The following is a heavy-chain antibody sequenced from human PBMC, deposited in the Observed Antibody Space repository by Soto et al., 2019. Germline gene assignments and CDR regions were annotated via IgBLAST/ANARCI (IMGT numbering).Heavy chain of an antibody. CDR2: IYYSGST. V-gene: IGHV4-59*08. CDR3: ATFDFWSGSLDY. D-gene: IGHD3-3*01. Sequence: SSETLSLTCTVSGGSISSYYWSWIRQPPGKGLEWIGYIYYSGSTNYNPSLKSRVTISVDTSKNQFSLKLSSVTAADTAVYYCATFDFWSGSLDYWGQGTLVTVSS. CDR1: GGSISSYY. J-gene: IGHJ4*02.